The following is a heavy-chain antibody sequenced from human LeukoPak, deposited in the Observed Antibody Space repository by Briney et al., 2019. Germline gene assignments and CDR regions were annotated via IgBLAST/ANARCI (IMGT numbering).Heavy chain of an antibody. D-gene: IGHD2-2*02. CDR1: GYTFTGYY. CDR2: INPNSGGT. Sequence: ASVTVSCKASGYTFTGYYMHWVRQAPGQGLEWMGWINPNSGGTNYAQKFQGRVTMTRDTSISTAYMELSRLRSDDTAVYYCARAERCSSTSCHTPSFDYWGQGTLVTVSS. J-gene: IGHJ4*02. CDR3: ARAERCSSTSCHTPSFDY. V-gene: IGHV1-2*02.